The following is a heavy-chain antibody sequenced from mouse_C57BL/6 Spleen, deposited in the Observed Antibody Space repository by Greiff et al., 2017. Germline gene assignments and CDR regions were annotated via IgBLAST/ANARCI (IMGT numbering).Heavy chain of an antibody. J-gene: IGHJ2*01. Sequence: EVQLQQSGPELVKPGASVKISCKASGYSFTGYYMNWVKQSPEKSLEWIGEINPSTGGTTYNQKFKAKATLTVDKSSSTAYMQLKSLTSEDSAVYYCARGNDGYYGLFDYWGQGTTLTVSS. CDR3: ARGNDGYYGLFDY. D-gene: IGHD2-3*01. CDR1: GYSFTGYY. V-gene: IGHV1-42*01. CDR2: INPSTGGT.